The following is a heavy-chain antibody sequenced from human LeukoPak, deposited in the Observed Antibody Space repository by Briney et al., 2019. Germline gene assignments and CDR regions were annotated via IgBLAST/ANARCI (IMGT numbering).Heavy chain of an antibody. CDR3: AKGTIRYCSSTGCYIDY. D-gene: IGHD2-2*01. J-gene: IGHJ4*02. CDR2: IQYDGSNK. CDR1: GFTFSSYG. V-gene: IGHV3-30*02. Sequence: GGSLRLSCAASGFTFSSYGMHWVRQAPGKGLEWVALIQYDGSNKYYPDSVKGRFTISRDNSKNTLYLQMNSLRAEDKAVYYCAKGTIRYCSSTGCYIDYWGQGTLVTVSS.